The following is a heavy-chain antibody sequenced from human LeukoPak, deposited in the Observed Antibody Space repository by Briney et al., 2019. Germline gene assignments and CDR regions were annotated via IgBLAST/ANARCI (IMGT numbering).Heavy chain of an antibody. V-gene: IGHV4-31*11. J-gene: IGHJ6*02. Sequence: SSETLSLTCAVYGGSFSGYYWSWIRQHPGKGLEWIGYIYYSGSTYYNPSLKSRVTISVDTSKNQFSLKLSSVTAADTAVYYCARDHSPSGWPHSYYYGMDVWGQGTTVTVSS. CDR1: GGSFSGYY. CDR3: ARDHSPSGWPHSYYYGMDV. CDR2: IYYSGST. D-gene: IGHD6-19*01.